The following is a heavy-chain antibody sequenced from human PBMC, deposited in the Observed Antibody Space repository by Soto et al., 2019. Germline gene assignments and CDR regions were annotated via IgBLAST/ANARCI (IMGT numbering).Heavy chain of an antibody. CDR1: GFTFDDYG. CDR3: ATSVTDYYYYGMDV. V-gene: IGHV3-20*04. CDR2: INWNGGST. Sequence: GGSLRLSCAASGFTFDDYGMSWVRQAPGKGLEWVSGINWNGGSTGYADSVKGRFTISRDNAKNSLYLQMNSLRADDTALYYCATSVTDYYYYGMDVWGQGTTVTVSS. J-gene: IGHJ6*02. D-gene: IGHD4-4*01.